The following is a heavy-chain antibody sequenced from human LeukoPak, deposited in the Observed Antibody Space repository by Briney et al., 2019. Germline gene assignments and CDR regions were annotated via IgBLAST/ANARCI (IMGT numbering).Heavy chain of an antibody. Sequence: ASVKVSCKASGYTFTSYSMHWVRQAPGQGLEWMGIIDPSGCSTRFEQRFQGRVTMTRDTSTSTVYMDLSSLRSEDTAVYYCARAVPGFYYYGMDVWGQGTTVTVSS. CDR3: ARAVPGFYYYGMDV. D-gene: IGHD4-17*01. V-gene: IGHV1-46*01. J-gene: IGHJ6*02. CDR1: GYTFTSYS. CDR2: IDPSGCST.